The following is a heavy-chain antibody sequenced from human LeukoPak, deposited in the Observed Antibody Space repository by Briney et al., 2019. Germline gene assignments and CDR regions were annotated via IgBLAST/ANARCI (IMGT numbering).Heavy chain of an antibody. CDR1: GFTFSSYA. D-gene: IGHD6-19*01. J-gene: IGHJ4*02. CDR3: AKIYSSGWYYFDY. Sequence: PGGSLRLSCAASGFTFSSYAMSWVRQAPGKGLEWDSAISGSGGSTYYADSVKGRFTISRDNSKNTLYLQMNSLRAEDTAVYYCAKIYSSGWYYFDYWGQGTLVTVSS. V-gene: IGHV3-23*01. CDR2: ISGSGGST.